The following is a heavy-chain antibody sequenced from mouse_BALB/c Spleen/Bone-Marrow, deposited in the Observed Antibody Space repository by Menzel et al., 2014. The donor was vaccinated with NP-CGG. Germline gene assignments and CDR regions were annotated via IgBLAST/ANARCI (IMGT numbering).Heavy chain of an antibody. D-gene: IGHD2-4*01. J-gene: IGHJ3*01. V-gene: IGHV1-9*01. CDR3: ARSGDYDENY. CDR2: ILPGSGST. Sequence: QVQLQQSGAVLMKPGASVKISCKATGYTFSSYWIEWVKQRPGHGLEWIGEILPGSGSTNYNEKFKGKATFTADTSSNTAYMHLSSLASEGSAVNYCARSGDYDENYWGQGTLVTVSA. CDR1: GYTFSSYW.